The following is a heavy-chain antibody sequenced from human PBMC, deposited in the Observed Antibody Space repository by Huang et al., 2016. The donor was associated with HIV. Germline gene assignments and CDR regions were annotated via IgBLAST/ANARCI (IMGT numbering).Heavy chain of an antibody. J-gene: IGHJ4*02. Sequence: VQLVESGGGLVQPGWSLRLSCAASGFAFSQYAVHWVRQSPGKGLGWVSGIGGNSGDSAYAASGRGRFVISRDNAKKSLYLKMNGLRLEDTALYFCVIMDDYFDYWGQGVLVGVSS. CDR2: IGGNSGDS. CDR3: VIMDDYFDY. D-gene: IGHD2-8*01. CDR1: GFAFSQYA. V-gene: IGHV3-9*01.